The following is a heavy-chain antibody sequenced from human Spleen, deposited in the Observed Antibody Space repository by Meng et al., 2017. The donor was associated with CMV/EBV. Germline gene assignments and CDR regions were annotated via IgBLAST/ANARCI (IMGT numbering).Heavy chain of an antibody. D-gene: IGHD3-10*01. CDR3: ARCFRQAYGMDV. Sequence: GESLKISCAASGFTFSSYRMNWVRQAPGKGLEWVSSISSSSSYIYYADSVKGRFTISRDNAKNSLYLQMNSLRAEDTAVYYCARCFRQAYGMDVWGQGTTVTVSS. CDR1: GFTFSSYR. CDR2: ISSSSSYI. J-gene: IGHJ6*02. V-gene: IGHV3-21*01.